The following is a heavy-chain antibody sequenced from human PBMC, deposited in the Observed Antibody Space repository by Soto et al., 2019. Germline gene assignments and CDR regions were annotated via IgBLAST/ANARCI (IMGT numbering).Heavy chain of an antibody. Sequence: QVQLQESGPGLVKPSETLSLTCTVSGGSISSYYWSWIRQPPGKGLEWIGYIYYSGSTNYNPSLTGXVXLXXDTSKNQLSLKLRSVTAADTAVYYCARRYGYYFDYWGQGTLVTVSS. D-gene: IGHD4-17*01. CDR1: GGSISSYY. J-gene: IGHJ4*02. CDR2: IYYSGST. CDR3: ARRYGYYFDY. V-gene: IGHV4-59*08.